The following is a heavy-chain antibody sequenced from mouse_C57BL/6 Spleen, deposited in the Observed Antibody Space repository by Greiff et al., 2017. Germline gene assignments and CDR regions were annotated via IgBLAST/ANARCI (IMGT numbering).Heavy chain of an antibody. CDR1: GYTFTSYW. J-gene: IGHJ4*01. CDR3: ARHYDYPMDY. CDR2: IDPSDSET. Sequence: QVQLQQPGAELVRPGSSVKLSCKASGYTFTSYWMHWVKQRPIQGLEWIGNIDPSDSETHYNQKFKDKATLTVDKSSSTAYMQLSSLTSEDSAVYYGARHYDYPMDYWGQGTSVTVSS. V-gene: IGHV1-52*01. D-gene: IGHD2-4*01.